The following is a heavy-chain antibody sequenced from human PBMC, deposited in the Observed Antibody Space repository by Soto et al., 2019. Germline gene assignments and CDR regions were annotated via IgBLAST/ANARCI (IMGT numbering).Heavy chain of an antibody. Sequence: EVQLVESGGGLVQPGGSLRLSCAASGFTVSSNYMSWVRQAPGKGLEWVSVIYSGGSTYYADSVKGRFTISRDNSKNTLYLQMNSLRAEDTAVYYCARERVREYYGMDVWGQGTTVTVSS. CDR1: GFTVSSNY. D-gene: IGHD3-10*01. V-gene: IGHV3-66*01. J-gene: IGHJ6*02. CDR2: IYSGGST. CDR3: ARERVREYYGMDV.